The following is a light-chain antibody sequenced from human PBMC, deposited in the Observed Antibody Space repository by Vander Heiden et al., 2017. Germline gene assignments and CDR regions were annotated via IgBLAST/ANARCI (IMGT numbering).Light chain of an antibody. CDR3: CSFSGSWV. V-gene: IGLV2-11*01. J-gene: IGLJ3*02. CDR2: DVS. CDR1: SRDVGGYNY. Sequence: QSALTQPRSVSGSPGQSVTISCTETSRDVGGYNYVSLYQQHPGKAPKLMIYDVSKRPSGVPDRFSGSKSGNTASLTISGLQAEDEADYYGCSFSGSWVFGGGTKLTVL.